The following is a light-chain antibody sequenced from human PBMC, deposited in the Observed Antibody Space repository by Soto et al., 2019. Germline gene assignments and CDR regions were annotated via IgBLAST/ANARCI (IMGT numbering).Light chain of an antibody. V-gene: IGLV2-8*01. J-gene: IGLJ2*01. Sequence: QSALTQPPSASGSPGQSVTISCTGTSSDVGGYNYVSWYQQQPGKAPKLMIHEVTKRPSGVPDRFSGSKSGNTASLTVSGLQAEDEADYYCSSYAGGNTHVVFGGGTKLTVL. CDR1: SSDVGGYNY. CDR2: EVT. CDR3: SSYAGGNTHVV.